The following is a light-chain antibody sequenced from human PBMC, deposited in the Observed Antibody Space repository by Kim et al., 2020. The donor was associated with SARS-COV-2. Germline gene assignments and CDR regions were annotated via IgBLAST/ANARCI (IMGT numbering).Light chain of an antibody. CDR1: KLGEKY. CDR2: QDS. V-gene: IGLV3-1*01. CDR3: QAWDSSTAR. J-gene: IGLJ2*01. Sequence: SYELTQPPSVSVSPGQTASITCSGDKLGEKYACWYQQKPGQSPVLVIYQDSKRPSGIPERFSGSNSGNTATLTISGTQAMDEADYYCQAWDSSTARFGGG.